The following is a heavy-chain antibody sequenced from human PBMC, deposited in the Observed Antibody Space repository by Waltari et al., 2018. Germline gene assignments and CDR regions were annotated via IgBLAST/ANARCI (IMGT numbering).Heavy chain of an antibody. CDR1: RDSRGSRSF. V-gene: IGHV4-4*02. Sequence: QLQLQQSGPGLVKPSESLSPTCARSRDSRGSRSFWIWVRQAPGKGLEWFGQVHRSGRTNYNPSLASRVTMSIDTSNNQFSLKVTSATAADTAIYYCARDRGRGLYLDSWGQGILVTVSP. D-gene: IGHD2-15*01. J-gene: IGHJ4*02. CDR3: ARDRGRGLYLDS. CDR2: VHRSGRT.